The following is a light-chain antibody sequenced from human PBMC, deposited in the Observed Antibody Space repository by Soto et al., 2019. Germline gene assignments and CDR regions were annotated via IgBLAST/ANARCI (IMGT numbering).Light chain of an antibody. CDR1: QGITNY. Sequence: DIQMTQSPSSLSAAVGDRVTITCQASQGITNYLAWYQQKAGEAPKLLIYAASTLQSGVPSRFSGSGSGTDFTLTISSLQPEDVATYYCQKYNFAPRTFGQGTKLEIK. CDR2: AAS. CDR3: QKYNFAPRT. J-gene: IGKJ2*01. V-gene: IGKV1-27*01.